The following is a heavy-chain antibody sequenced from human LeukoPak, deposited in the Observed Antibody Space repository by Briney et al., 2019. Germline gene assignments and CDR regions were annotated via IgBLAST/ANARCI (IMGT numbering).Heavy chain of an antibody. Sequence: QPGRSLRLSCAASGFTFSSYGMHWVRQAPGKGLEWVAVISYDGSNKYYADSVKGRFTISRDNSKNTLYLQMNSLRAEDTAVYYCAKSPIDFDIVVVPAPDYWGQGTLVTVSS. CDR3: AKSPIDFDIVVVPAPDY. J-gene: IGHJ4*02. CDR2: ISYDGSNK. V-gene: IGHV3-30*18. CDR1: GFTFSSYG. D-gene: IGHD2-2*01.